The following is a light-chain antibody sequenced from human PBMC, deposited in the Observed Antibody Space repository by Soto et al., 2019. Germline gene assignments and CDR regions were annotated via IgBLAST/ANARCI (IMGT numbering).Light chain of an antibody. CDR2: TND. J-gene: IGLJ3*02. CDR1: SSNIGSKP. CDR3: ATWDDTLKGPV. V-gene: IGLV1-44*01. Sequence: QSVLTQPPSASGTPGQRVTISCSGSSSNIGSKPINWYQHLPGTAPKLLIFTNDRRPSGVPDRFSGSKSGTSGSLAITGLQSADEADYYCATWDDTLKGPVFGGETKLTVL.